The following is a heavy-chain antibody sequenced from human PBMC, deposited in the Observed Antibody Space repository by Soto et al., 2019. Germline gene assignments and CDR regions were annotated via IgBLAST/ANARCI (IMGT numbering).Heavy chain of an antibody. V-gene: IGHV4-39*01. D-gene: IGHD4-17*01. CDR3: ARSLTTVVTMDV. Sequence: SETLSLTCPVSGDSICSSSYYWGWIRQPPGKGLEWIGSIYYSGSTYYNPSLKSRVTISVDTSKNQFSLKLSSVTAADTAVYYCARSLTTVVTMDVWCQGTTVTVPS. CDR2: IYYSGST. J-gene: IGHJ6*02. CDR1: GDSICSSSYY.